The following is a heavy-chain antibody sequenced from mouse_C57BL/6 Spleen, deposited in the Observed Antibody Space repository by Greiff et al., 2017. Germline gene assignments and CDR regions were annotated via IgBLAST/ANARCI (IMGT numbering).Heavy chain of an antibody. J-gene: IGHJ1*03. Sequence: QVQLQQPGAELVKPGASVKVSCKASGYTFTSYWMHWVKQRPGQGLEWIGRIHPSASDTNYNQKFKGKATLTVDKSSSTAYMQLSSLTSEDSAVYYCAIEGVWSGYFDVWGTGTTVTVSS. CDR3: AIEGVWSGYFDV. CDR1: GYTFTSYW. D-gene: IGHD2-10*02. CDR2: IHPSASDT. V-gene: IGHV1-74*01.